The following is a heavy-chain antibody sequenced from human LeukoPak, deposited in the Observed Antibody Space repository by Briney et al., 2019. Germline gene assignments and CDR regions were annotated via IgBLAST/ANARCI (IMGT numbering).Heavy chain of an antibody. J-gene: IGHJ1*01. V-gene: IGHV3-23*01. CDR1: GFTFSTYA. D-gene: IGHD3-22*01. Sequence: GGSLRLSCAASGFTFSTYAMGWVRQPPGKGLEWVSTFSGSGDKTYYADSVRGRSTISRDNSKNTVYLQMNSLRAEDTAVYFCAKDLSPFGSSGYSGFFQHWGQGTLVTVSS. CDR3: AKDLSPFGSSGYSGFFQH. CDR2: FSGSGDKT.